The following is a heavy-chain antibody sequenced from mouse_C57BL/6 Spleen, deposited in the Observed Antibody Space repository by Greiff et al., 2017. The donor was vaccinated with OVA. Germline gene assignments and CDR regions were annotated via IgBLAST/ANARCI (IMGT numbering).Heavy chain of an antibody. Sequence: QVQLQQPGAELVKPGASVKLSCKASGYTFTSYWMHWVKQRPGRGLEWIGRIDPNRGGTKYNEKFKSKATLTVDKPSSTAYMQLSSLTSEDSAVYYCARWILRGDWYFDVWGTGTTVTVSS. CDR2: IDPNRGGT. D-gene: IGHD2-3*01. CDR3: ARWILRGDWYFDV. CDR1: GYTFTSYW. V-gene: IGHV1-72*01. J-gene: IGHJ1*03.